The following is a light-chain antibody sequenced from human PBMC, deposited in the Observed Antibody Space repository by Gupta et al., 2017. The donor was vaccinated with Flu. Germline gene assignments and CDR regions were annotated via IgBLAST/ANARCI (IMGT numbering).Light chain of an antibody. CDR1: RDIDTR. J-gene: IGKJ4*01. CDR3: QQYYMWHPIT. Sequence: MMTQSPATLSVSPGKRLSLSCRASRDIDTRLAWYQQKPGQAPRLLIYEASTSETGVAARFSGSGYGKELPIIVSTGQKEDYAGYFSQQYYMWHPITFGWGTKVEI. CDR2: EAS. V-gene: IGKV3-15*01.